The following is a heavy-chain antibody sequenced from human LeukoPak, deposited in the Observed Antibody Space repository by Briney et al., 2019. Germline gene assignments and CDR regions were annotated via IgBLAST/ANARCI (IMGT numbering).Heavy chain of an antibody. CDR3: ARVSINMVRGVIEYFDY. CDR1: GYTFTSYD. J-gene: IGHJ4*02. D-gene: IGHD3-10*01. CDR2: ISAYNGNT. V-gene: IGHV1-18*01. Sequence: ASVKVSCKASGYTFTSYDINWVRQATGQGLEWMGWISAYNGNTKYAQKVQGRVTMTTDTSTSTAYMEMRSLRSDDTAVYYCARVSINMVRGVIEYFDYWGQGTLVTVSS.